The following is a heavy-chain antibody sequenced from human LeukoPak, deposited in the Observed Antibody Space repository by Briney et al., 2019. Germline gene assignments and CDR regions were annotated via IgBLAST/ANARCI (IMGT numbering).Heavy chain of an antibody. CDR2: ISAYNGNT. V-gene: IGHV1-18*01. CDR3: ARGGEVNGWSQVVSYYSYMDV. J-gene: IGHJ6*03. CDR1: GSTFTNYG. Sequence: GASVKVSCKASGSTFTNYGVSWVRHAPGQGLEWMGWISAYNGNTNYAQKLQGRVTMTTDTSTSTAYMELRSLRSDDTAVYYCARGGEVNGWSQVVSYYSYMDVWGKGTTVTVSS. D-gene: IGHD6-19*01.